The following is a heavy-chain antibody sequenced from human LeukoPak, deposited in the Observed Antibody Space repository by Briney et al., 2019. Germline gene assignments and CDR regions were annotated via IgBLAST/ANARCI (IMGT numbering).Heavy chain of an antibody. Sequence: GASVKVSCKVSGYTLTELSMHWVRQAPGKGLEWMGGFDPEDGETIYAQKFQGRVTMTEDTSTDTAYMELSSLRSEDTAVYYCATSEWYYYDSSGYVNGFDYWGQGALVTVSS. CDR1: GYTLTELS. CDR2: FDPEDGET. J-gene: IGHJ4*02. V-gene: IGHV1-24*01. D-gene: IGHD3-22*01. CDR3: ATSEWYYYDSSGYVNGFDY.